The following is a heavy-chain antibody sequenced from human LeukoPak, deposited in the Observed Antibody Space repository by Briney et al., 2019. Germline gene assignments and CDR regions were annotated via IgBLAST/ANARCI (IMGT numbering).Heavy chain of an antibody. V-gene: IGHV4-59*01. CDR1: GVSISIYY. CDR3: ARDVGLDV. J-gene: IGHJ6*02. Sequence: SETLSLTCTVSGVSISIYYWSWVRQPPGKGLEWIGYLYFSGSTTYNPSLKSRVSMSVDTSKNQFSLKLSSATAADTAVYYCARDVGLDVWGPGTRVTVSS. CDR2: LYFSGST.